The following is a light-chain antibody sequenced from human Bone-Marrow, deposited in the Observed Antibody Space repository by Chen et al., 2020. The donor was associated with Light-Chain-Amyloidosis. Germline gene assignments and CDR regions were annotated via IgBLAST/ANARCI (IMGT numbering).Light chain of an antibody. CDR1: NIGSTS. CDR3: QVWDRSSDRPV. Sequence: SYVLTQPSSVSVAPGQTATIACGGNNIGSTSVHWYQQTPGQAPLLVVYDDSDRHSGIPERLSVSNSGNTATLTISKVEAGDEADYYCQVWDRSSDRPVFGGGTKLTVL. J-gene: IGLJ3*02. V-gene: IGLV3-21*02. CDR2: DDS.